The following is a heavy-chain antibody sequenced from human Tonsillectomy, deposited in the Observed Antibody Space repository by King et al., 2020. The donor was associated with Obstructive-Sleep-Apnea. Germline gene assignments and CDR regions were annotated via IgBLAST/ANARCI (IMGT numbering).Heavy chain of an antibody. CDR2: VHYSGST. J-gene: IGHJ5*01. CDR3: ARDEGTGWFDF. V-gene: IGHV4-59*01. Sequence: VQLQESGPGLVKPSETLSLTCTVSGGSISSYFWSWIRQPPGKGLEWIGYVHYSGSTTYNPSLRSRVTILVDTSENQFSLKVSSVTAADTAVYYCARDEGTGWFDFWGQGSLVTVSS. CDR1: GGSISSYF. D-gene: IGHD1-14*01.